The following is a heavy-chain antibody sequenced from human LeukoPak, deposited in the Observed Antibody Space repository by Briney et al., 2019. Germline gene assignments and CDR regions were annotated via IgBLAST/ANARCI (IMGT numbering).Heavy chain of an antibody. D-gene: IGHD2-15*01. V-gene: IGHV1-18*04. CDR1: GYTSTSYG. CDR3: ARAGIVVVVAATTDAFDI. Sequence: ASVKVSCKASGYTSTSYGISWVPQAPGQGLEGMGWISAYNGNTNYAQKLQGRVTMTTDTSTSTAYMELRSLRSDDTAVYYCARAGIVVVVAATTDAFDIRRQGTMVTVSS. J-gene: IGHJ3*02. CDR2: ISAYNGNT.